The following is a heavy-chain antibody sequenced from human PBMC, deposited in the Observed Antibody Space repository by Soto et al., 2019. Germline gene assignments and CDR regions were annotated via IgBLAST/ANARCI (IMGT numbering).Heavy chain of an antibody. Sequence: QVQLVQSGDEVKKPGASVKVSCKASGYIFVNYGIAWVRQAPGQGLGWMGWISPYTGNTHSATKVQGRLTMTTDTSTSIVYMDLGRLTSDDTAVYYCVMVDKYGTPTPQDVWGQGTTVTVS. D-gene: IGHD5-12*01. V-gene: IGHV1-18*01. CDR3: VMVDKYGTPTPQDV. CDR1: GYIFVNYG. J-gene: IGHJ6*02. CDR2: ISPYTGNT.